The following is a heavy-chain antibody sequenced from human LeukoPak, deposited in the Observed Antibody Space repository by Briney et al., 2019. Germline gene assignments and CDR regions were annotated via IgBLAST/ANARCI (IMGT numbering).Heavy chain of an antibody. CDR1: GFTFSSYS. Sequence: GGSLRLSCAASGFTFSSYSMNWVRQAPGKGLEWVSYISSSSSTIYYADSAKGRFTISRDNAKNSLYLQMNSLRAEDTAVYYCARKGLYCSSTSCYGAFDIWGQGTMVTVSS. D-gene: IGHD2-2*01. V-gene: IGHV3-48*04. CDR3: ARKGLYCSSTSCYGAFDI. J-gene: IGHJ3*02. CDR2: ISSSSSTI.